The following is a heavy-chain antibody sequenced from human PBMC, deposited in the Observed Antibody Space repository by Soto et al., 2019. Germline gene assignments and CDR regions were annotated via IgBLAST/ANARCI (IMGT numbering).Heavy chain of an antibody. J-gene: IGHJ4*02. V-gene: IGHV4-59*01. Sequence: SETLSLTCTVSGGSISSYYWSWIRQPPGKGLEWIGYIYYSGSTNYNPSLKSRVTISVDTSKNQFSLKLSSVTAEDTAVYYCARALYYYGSGSDYWGQGTLVTVSS. CDR2: IYYSGST. CDR3: ARALYYYGSGSDY. D-gene: IGHD3-10*01. CDR1: GGSISSYY.